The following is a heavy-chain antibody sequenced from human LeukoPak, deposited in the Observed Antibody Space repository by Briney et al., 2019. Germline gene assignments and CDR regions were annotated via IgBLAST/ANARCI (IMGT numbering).Heavy chain of an antibody. J-gene: IGHJ3*02. CDR2: KFFSGST. Sequence: SETLSLTCTVSGGSIGSYSWNWIRQPPGKGLEWIGSKFFSGSTYYNPSLKSRVTISLDTSKNQFSLKVNSVTAADTAVYYCARHVVDLEAFDIWGQGTVVTVSS. CDR1: GGSIGSYS. V-gene: IGHV4-39*01. CDR3: ARHVVDLEAFDI. D-gene: IGHD3-3*01.